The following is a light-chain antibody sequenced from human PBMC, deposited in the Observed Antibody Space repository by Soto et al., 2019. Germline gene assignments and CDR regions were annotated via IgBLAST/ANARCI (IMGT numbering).Light chain of an antibody. CDR1: STDIGAYKF. CDR2: DVT. CDR3: ISYTSFDTYV. V-gene: IGLV2-14*03. Sequence: QCVLTQPASVSASPGQSITISCTGTSTDIGAYKFVSWYQQHPGKAPKLMIYDVTSRPSGVSNRFSGSKSGNTASLIISGLQAEDEADYSCISYTSFDTYVFGTGTKVTVL. J-gene: IGLJ1*01.